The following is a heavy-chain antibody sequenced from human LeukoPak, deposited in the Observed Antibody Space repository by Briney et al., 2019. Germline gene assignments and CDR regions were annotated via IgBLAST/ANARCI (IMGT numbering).Heavy chain of an antibody. CDR3: ARDPSKGPDLPAFDI. CDR1: GFTLSNHW. J-gene: IGHJ3*02. CDR2: IKQDGIEK. V-gene: IGHV3-7*01. Sequence: GGSLRLSCAASGFTLSNHWMIWVRQAPGKGLECVANIKQDGIEKYYLDSVKGRFTISRDNAKNSLYLQMNSLRAEDTAVYYCARDPSKGPDLPAFDIWGQGTMVTVSS. D-gene: IGHD1-14*01.